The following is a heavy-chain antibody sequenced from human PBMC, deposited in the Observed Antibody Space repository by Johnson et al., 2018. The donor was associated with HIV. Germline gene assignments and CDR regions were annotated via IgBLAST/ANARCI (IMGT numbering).Heavy chain of an antibody. CDR2: IYSGGST. Sequence: VQLVESGGTLVQPGRSLRLSCAASGFTFDDYAVHWVRQPPGKGLEWVSVIYSGGSTYYADPVKGRFTISRDNSKHTLYLQMNSLQTEDTAVYYCATSGWDGYNSDPFDMWGKGTMVTVSS. J-gene: IGHJ3*02. CDR1: GFTFDDYA. D-gene: IGHD5-24*01. V-gene: IGHV3-66*01. CDR3: ATSGWDGYNSDPFDM.